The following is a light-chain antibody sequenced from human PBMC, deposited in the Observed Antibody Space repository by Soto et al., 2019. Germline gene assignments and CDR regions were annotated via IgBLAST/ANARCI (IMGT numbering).Light chain of an antibody. J-gene: IGLJ3*02. CDR2: DVS. CDR1: SSDVGGYNY. V-gene: IGLV2-11*01. CDR3: SSYADNYVA. Sequence: QSALTQPRSVSGSPGQSVTISCTGTSSDVGGYNYVSWYQQHPGKAPKLMIYDVSKRPSGVPDRFSGSKFGDTASLTISGLQAEDEADYYCSSYADNYVAFGGGTKLTVL.